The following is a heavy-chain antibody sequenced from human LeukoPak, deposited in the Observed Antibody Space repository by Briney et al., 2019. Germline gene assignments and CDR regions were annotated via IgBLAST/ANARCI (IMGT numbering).Heavy chain of an antibody. D-gene: IGHD2-2*02. V-gene: IGHV4-38-2*02. CDR1: GYSISNGYY. J-gene: IGHJ5*02. CDR3: ARDRPGRYCSTISCYSASPFDP. Sequence: SETLSLTCTVSGYSISNGYYWGWIRQPPGKGLEGIGSIYHSGSTYYNPSLKSRVVISVDTSDNQFSLKLTSVTAADTAVYYCARDRPGRYCSTISCYSASPFDPWGQGTLVTVSS. CDR2: IYHSGST.